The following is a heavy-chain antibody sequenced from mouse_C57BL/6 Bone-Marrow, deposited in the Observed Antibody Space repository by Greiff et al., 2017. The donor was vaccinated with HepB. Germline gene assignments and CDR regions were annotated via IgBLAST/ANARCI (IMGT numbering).Heavy chain of an antibody. Sequence: QVQLQQSGAELVRPGTSVKVSCKASGYAFTNYLIEWVKQRPGQGLEWIGVINPGSGGTNYNEKFKGKATLTADKSSSTAYMQLSSLTSEDSAVYFCARETGKDYWGQGTSLTVSS. CDR3: ARETGKDY. J-gene: IGHJ2*03. CDR2: INPGSGGT. V-gene: IGHV1-54*01. CDR1: GYAFTNYL. D-gene: IGHD4-1*01.